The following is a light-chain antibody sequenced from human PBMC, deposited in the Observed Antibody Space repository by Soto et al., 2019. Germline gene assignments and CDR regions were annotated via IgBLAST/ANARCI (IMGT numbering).Light chain of an antibody. CDR2: AAS. J-gene: IGKJ4*01. CDR3: QQANSFPLT. V-gene: IGKV1-12*01. CDR1: QGIGDW. Sequence: DIQMTQSPSSVSASVGDRVTITCRASQGIGDWLAWYQQKPGKAPKLLIYAASSLQSGVPSRFSGSGSGTDFTLTIIGLQPEDFATYYCQQANSFPLTFGGGTKVEIK.